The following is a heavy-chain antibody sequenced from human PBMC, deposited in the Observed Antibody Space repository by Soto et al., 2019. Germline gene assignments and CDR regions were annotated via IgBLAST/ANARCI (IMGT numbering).Heavy chain of an antibody. Sequence: SETLSLTCSVSGGSVSSSSYYWTWIRQPPGKGLEWIGYIYYSGSTNYNPSLKSRVTISVDTSKNQFSMKLTSVTPADTAVYYCARYDFCSGYFDYWAREPWSPSPQ. CDR3: ARYDFCSGYFDY. CDR1: GGSVSSSSYY. CDR2: IYYSGST. V-gene: IGHV4-61*01. J-gene: IGHJ4*02. D-gene: IGHD3-3*01.